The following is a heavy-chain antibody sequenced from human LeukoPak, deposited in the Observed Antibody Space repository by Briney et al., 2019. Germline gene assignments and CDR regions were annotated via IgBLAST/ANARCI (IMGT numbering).Heavy chain of an antibody. Sequence: PSETLSLTCAVYSGSFTGYYWSWIRQPPGKGLEWIGEINHRGSTNYNPSLKSRVTISADTSKNQFSLNLSSVTAADTAVYYCARGHSSGWYSRDSLYYFDYWGQGTLVTVSS. CDR2: INHRGST. V-gene: IGHV4-34*01. J-gene: IGHJ4*02. CDR3: ARGHSSGWYSRDSLYYFDY. D-gene: IGHD6-19*01. CDR1: SGSFTGYY.